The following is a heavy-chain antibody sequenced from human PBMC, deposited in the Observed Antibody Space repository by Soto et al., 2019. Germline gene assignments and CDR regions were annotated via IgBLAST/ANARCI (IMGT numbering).Heavy chain of an antibody. CDR3: ARLPGYDFWSGYYTDYYYYMDV. CDR2: IYYSGST. V-gene: IGHV4-61*08. Sequence: SETLSLTCTVSGGSISSGGCYWSWIRRRPGQGLEWNGYIYYSGSTNYNPSLKSRVTISVDTSKNQFSLKLSPVTAADTAVYYCARLPGYDFWSGYYTDYYYYMDVWGKGTTVTVSS. D-gene: IGHD3-3*01. CDR1: GGSISSGGCY. J-gene: IGHJ6*03.